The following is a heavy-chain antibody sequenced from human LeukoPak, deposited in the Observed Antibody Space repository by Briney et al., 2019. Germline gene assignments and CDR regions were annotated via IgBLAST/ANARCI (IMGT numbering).Heavy chain of an antibody. V-gene: IGHV7-4-1*02. J-gene: IGHJ4*02. Sequence: GASVKVSCKASGYTFSSYAMNWVRQAPGQGLEWMGWINTNTGNPTYAQAFTGWFVFSLDSSVSTAYLQISSLKAEDTAVYYCARLIGGVFDYWGQGTLVTVSS. D-gene: IGHD3-16*01. CDR1: GYTFSSYA. CDR2: INTNTGNP. CDR3: ARLIGGVFDY.